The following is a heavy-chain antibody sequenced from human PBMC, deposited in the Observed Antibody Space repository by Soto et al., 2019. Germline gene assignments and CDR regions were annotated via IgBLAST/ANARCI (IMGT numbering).Heavy chain of an antibody. D-gene: IGHD1-1*01. CDR2: ISYDGSNK. Sequence: QVQLVESGGGVVQPGGSLRLSCAASGFTFSSYGMHWVRQAPGKGLEWVAVISYDGSNKYYADSVKGRFTISRDNSKNTLYLQMNSLRAEDTAVYYCAKDGSGGAWGQGTLVTVSS. CDR3: AKDGSGGA. V-gene: IGHV3-30*18. J-gene: IGHJ5*02. CDR1: GFTFSSYG.